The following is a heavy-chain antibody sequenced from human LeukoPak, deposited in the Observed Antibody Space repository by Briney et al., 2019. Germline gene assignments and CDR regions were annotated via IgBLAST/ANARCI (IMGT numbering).Heavy chain of an antibody. D-gene: IGHD2/OR15-2a*01. CDR1: GYSISSGYY. Sequence: PSETLSLTCAVSGYSISSGYYWGWIRQPPGKGLEWIGSIYHSGSTYYNPSLKSRVTISVDTPKNQFSLKLSSATAADTAVYYCARRIVLSGAFDIWGQGTMVTVSS. J-gene: IGHJ3*02. CDR2: IYHSGST. CDR3: ARRIVLSGAFDI. V-gene: IGHV4-38-2*01.